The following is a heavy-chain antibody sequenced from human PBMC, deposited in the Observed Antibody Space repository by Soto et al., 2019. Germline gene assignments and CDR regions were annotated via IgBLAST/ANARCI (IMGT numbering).Heavy chain of an antibody. V-gene: IGHV4-34*01. D-gene: IGHD2-2*01. CDR1: GGSFSGYY. CDR3: ARAWYQLATQNHYYYGMDV. Sequence: SETLSLTCAVYGGSFSGYYWSWIRQPPGKGLEWIGEINHSGSTNYNPSLKSRVTISVDTSKNQFSLKLSSVTAADTAVYYCARAWYQLATQNHYYYGMDVWGQGTTVTSP. CDR2: INHSGST. J-gene: IGHJ6*02.